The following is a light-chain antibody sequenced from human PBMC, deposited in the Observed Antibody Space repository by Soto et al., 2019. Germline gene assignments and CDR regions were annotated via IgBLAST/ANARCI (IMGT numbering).Light chain of an antibody. J-gene: IGKJ4*01. V-gene: IGKV3-20*01. Sequence: EIVLTQSPGTLSLSPGERATLSCRASQSVSSSYLAWYQQKPGQAPRLLIYGASSRATGIPDRFSGSGSRTDFTLTISRLEPEDFAGYYCQQYGSSPALTFGGGTKVEIK. CDR1: QSVSSSY. CDR3: QQYGSSPALT. CDR2: GAS.